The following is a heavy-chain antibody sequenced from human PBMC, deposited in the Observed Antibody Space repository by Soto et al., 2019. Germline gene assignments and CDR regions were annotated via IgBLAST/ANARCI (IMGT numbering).Heavy chain of an antibody. J-gene: IGHJ6*02. Sequence: QVQLVESEGGVVQPGRSLRLSCAASGFTFSSYAMHWVRQAPGKGLEWVAVISYDGSNKYYADSVKGRFTISRDNSKNTLYLQMNSLRAKDTAVYYCARDPGDYDHYYYYGMDVWGQGTTVTVSS. CDR3: ARDPGDYDHYYYYGMDV. D-gene: IGHD4-17*01. CDR2: ISYDGSNK. CDR1: GFTFSSYA. V-gene: IGHV3-30-3*01.